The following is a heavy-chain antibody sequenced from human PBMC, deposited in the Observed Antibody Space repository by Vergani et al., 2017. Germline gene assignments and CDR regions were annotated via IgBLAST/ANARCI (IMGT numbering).Heavy chain of an antibody. Sequence: QMQLVQSGPEVKKPGTSVKVSCKASGFTFTSSAMQWVRQARGQRLEWIGWIVVGSGNTNYAQKFQERVTITRDMARSTAYMELSSLRSEDTAVYYCAAVAYDYVWGRGGYYFDYWGQGTLVTVSA. V-gene: IGHV1-58*02. CDR3: AAVAYDYVWGRGGYYFDY. CDR2: IVVGSGNT. CDR1: GFTFTSSA. J-gene: IGHJ4*02. D-gene: IGHD3-16*01.